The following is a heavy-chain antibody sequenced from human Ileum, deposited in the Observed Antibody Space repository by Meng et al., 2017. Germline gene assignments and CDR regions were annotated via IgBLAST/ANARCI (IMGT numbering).Heavy chain of an antibody. CDR1: VGSFSGCY. Sequence: QPQPWGAGVLNPSKTRSLTCGVYVGSFSGCYWRWIRQPPGKGLEWIGEINHSGSTNYNPSLKSRVTISVDTSKNQFSLKLSSVTAADTAVYYCARTRRGSSGWYMGYWGQGTLVTVSS. CDR2: INHSGST. CDR3: ARTRRGSSGWYMGY. V-gene: IGHV4-34*01. D-gene: IGHD6-19*01. J-gene: IGHJ4*02.